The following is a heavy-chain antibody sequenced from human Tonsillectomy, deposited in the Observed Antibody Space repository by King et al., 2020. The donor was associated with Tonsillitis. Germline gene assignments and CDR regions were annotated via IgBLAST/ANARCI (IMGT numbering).Heavy chain of an antibody. CDR3: GGGMGSPGIFDL. J-gene: IGHJ2*01. CDR2: XXXTXXP. V-gene: IGHV4-38-2*01. CDR1: GYSISTGYF. Sequence: QLQESGPGLVKTSETLSLTCAVSGYSISTGYFWGWVRXPXGKXXXWXXXXXXTXXPXXXXXLXXRLTISXDXSKNXXSXKLXXVTAADTAVYFCGGGMGSPGIFDLWGRGTLVTVSS. D-gene: IGHD3-10*01.